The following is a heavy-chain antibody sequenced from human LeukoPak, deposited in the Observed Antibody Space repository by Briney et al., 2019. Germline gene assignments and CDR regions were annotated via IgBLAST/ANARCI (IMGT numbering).Heavy chain of an antibody. D-gene: IGHD6-6*01. V-gene: IGHV3-33*01. CDR3: ARDLLIAARPLDY. CDR2: IWYDGSNK. J-gene: IGHJ4*02. CDR1: GFTFSSYG. Sequence: SGGSLRLSCAASGFTFSSYGMHWVRQAPGKGLEWVAVIWYDGSNKYYADSVKGRFTISRDNSENTLYLQMNSLRAEDTAVYYCARDLLIAARPLDYWGQGTLVTVSS.